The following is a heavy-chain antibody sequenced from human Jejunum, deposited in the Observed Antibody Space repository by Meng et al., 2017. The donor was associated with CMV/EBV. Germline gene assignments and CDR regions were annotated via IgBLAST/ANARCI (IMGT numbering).Heavy chain of an antibody. CDR3: ATIGRYDY. D-gene: IGHD3-9*01. Sequence: QAQLVQSGAEVKKPGVSVKVSCKASGYTFTSYDIHWVRQATGQGLEWMGWMNPNSGNSGCAQKFQGTVTMTRNTSISTAYMELSSLRSEDTAIYYCATIGRYDYWGQGTLVTVSS. V-gene: IGHV1-8*01. CDR2: MNPNSGNS. J-gene: IGHJ4*02. CDR1: GYTFTSYD.